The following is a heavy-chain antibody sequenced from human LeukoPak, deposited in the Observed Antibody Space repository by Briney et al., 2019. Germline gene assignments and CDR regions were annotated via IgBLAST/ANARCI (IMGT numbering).Heavy chain of an antibody. Sequence: SETLSLTCTVSGGSISSGNYYWGWIRQPPGKGLEWIGSISYSGSTYYNPSLKSRVTISVDTSKNQFSLKLSSVTAADTAVYYCARPDGSGSYYSYWGQGTLVTVSS. CDR3: ARPDGSGSYYSY. V-gene: IGHV4-39*01. CDR1: GGSISSGNYY. CDR2: ISYSGST. D-gene: IGHD3-10*01. J-gene: IGHJ4*02.